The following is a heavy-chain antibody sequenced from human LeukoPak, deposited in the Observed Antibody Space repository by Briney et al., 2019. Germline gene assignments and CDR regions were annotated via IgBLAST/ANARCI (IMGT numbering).Heavy chain of an antibody. CDR2: ISAFNGNT. D-gene: IGHD1-26*01. V-gene: IGHV1-18*01. CDR3: ARDRAKWELLPFEY. J-gene: IGHJ4*02. Sequence: ASVKVSCKASGYTFTSYGISWVRQAPGQGLEWMGWISAFNGNTNYAEKVHGRITMTADTSTSTAYMELTSLRSDDTAVYYCARDRAKWELLPFEYWGQGTLVTVSS. CDR1: GYTFTSYG.